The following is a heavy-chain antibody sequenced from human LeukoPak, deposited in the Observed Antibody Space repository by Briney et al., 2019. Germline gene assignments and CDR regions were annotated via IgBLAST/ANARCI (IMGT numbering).Heavy chain of an antibody. V-gene: IGHV3-23*01. CDR1: GFTFSSYA. Sequence: GGSLRLSCAASGFTFSSYAMSWVRQAPGKGLEWVSAISGSGGSTYYADSVKGRFTISGDNSKNTLYLQMNSLRAEDAAVYYCAKDQLVGVASSFDYWGQGTLVTVSS. CDR3: AKDQLVGVASSFDY. CDR2: ISGSGGST. J-gene: IGHJ4*02. D-gene: IGHD6-13*01.